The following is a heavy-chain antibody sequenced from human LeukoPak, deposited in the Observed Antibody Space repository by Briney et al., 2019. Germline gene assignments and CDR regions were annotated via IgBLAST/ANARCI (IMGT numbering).Heavy chain of an antibody. CDR1: GGTFSSYA. D-gene: IGHD6-13*01. Sequence: SVKVSCKASGGTFSSYAISWVRQAPGQGLEWMGRIIPILGIANYAQKFQGRVTITADKSMSTAYMELSSLRSEDTAVYYCARDSTLIAAAAYYFDYWGQGTLVTVSS. V-gene: IGHV1-69*04. J-gene: IGHJ4*02. CDR3: ARDSTLIAAAAYYFDY. CDR2: IIPILGIA.